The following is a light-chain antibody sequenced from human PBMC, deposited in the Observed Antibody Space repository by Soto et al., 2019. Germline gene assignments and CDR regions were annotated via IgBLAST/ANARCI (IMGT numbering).Light chain of an antibody. J-gene: IGKJ2*01. Sequence: EIVLTQSPGTLSLSPGERVTLSCRASQSVRSSYVAWYQQQPGEPPRLLIYGASTRATGIPARFSGSGSETDFTLTISRLEPEDFAVYSCQQYGSTPYTFGHGTKMEIK. CDR3: QQYGSTPYT. CDR1: QSVRSSY. V-gene: IGKV3-20*01. CDR2: GAS.